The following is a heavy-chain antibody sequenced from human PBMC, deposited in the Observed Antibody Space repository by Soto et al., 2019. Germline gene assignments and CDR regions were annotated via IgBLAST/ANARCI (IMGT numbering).Heavy chain of an antibody. CDR3: ARDLPQVKQWPAGGKNAFDI. Sequence: GGSLRLSCAASGFTFSSYSMNWVRQAPGKGLEWVSYISSSSSTIYYADSVKGRFTISRDNAKNSLYLQMNSLRAEDTAVYYCARDLPQVKQWPAGGKNAFDIWGQGTMVTVSS. V-gene: IGHV3-48*01. CDR2: ISSSSSTI. CDR1: GFTFSSYS. J-gene: IGHJ3*02. D-gene: IGHD6-19*01.